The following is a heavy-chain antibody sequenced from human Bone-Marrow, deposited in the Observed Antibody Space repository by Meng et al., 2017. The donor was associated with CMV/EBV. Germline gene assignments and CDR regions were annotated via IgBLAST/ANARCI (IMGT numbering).Heavy chain of an antibody. D-gene: IGHD7-27*01. CDR1: GGSINTYY. CDR3: ARILSGDSLAFDL. Sequence: GSLRLSCIVSGGSINTYYWSWIRQPPGKGLEWIGYIYSSGFTNYNPSLMSRLTISVDMSRNQFSLHLNSVTAADTAVYYCARILSGDSLAFDLWGPGTMATVSS. CDR2: IYSSGFT. V-gene: IGHV4-4*09. J-gene: IGHJ3*01.